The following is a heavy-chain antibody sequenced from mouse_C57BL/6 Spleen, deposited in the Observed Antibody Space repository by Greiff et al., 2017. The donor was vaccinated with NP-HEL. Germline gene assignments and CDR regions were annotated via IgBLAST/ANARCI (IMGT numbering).Heavy chain of an antibody. Sequence: EVMLVESVAELVRPGASVKLSCTASGFNIQNTYMHWVKQRHEQGLEWIGRIDPATGTTKYAQKFQGKATITADTSSNTAYLQLSSLTSEDTAIYYCARGVLRSPYAMDYWGQGTSVTVSS. J-gene: IGHJ4*01. CDR1: GFNIQNTY. CDR2: IDPATGTT. V-gene: IGHV14-3*01. CDR3: ARGVLRSPYAMDY. D-gene: IGHD1-1*01.